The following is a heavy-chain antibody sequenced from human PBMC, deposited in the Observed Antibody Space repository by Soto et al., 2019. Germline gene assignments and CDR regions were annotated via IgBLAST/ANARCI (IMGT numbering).Heavy chain of an antibody. V-gene: IGHV5-51*01. CDR2: IYPGDSDT. CDR3: ARGLRSGYYSYGMDV. Sequence: PGASLKISYKGSGYRVTSYWSGWVRQKNGKGLEWMGIIYPGDSDTRYSPSFQGQVTISADKSISTAYLQWSSLKASDTAIYYCARGLRSGYYSYGMDVWGQGTTVTVSS. CDR1: GYRVTSYW. D-gene: IGHD3-10*01. J-gene: IGHJ6*02.